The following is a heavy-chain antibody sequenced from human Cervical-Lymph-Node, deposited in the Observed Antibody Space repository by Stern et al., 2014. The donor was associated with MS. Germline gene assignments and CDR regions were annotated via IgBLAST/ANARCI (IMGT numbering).Heavy chain of an antibody. J-gene: IGHJ1*01. CDR3: ARGIGGTNWWSHGEYFQL. V-gene: IGHV4-34*01. Sequence: QVQLQQWGAGLLKPSETLSLTCDIHGGSFSDYYWSWFRQSPGRGLEWIGDINYTGRTTYHPSFKRRVTVSADMSKNQFPLKLTSVTATDTAVYYCARGIGGTNWWSHGEYFQLWGRGTLVTVSS. CDR2: INYTGRT. D-gene: IGHD2-8*02. CDR1: GGSFSDYY.